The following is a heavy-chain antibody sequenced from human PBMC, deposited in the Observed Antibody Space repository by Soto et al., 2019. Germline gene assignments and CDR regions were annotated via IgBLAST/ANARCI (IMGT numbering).Heavy chain of an antibody. CDR3: ARGRIAAHYSGLYYFDY. J-gene: IGHJ4*02. D-gene: IGHD6-6*01. CDR1: GYTFTSYY. V-gene: IGHV1-46*03. Sequence: GASVKVSCKASGYTFTSYYMHWVRQAPGQGLEWMGIINPSGGSTSYAQKFQGRVTMTRDTSTSTVYMELSSLRSEDTAVYYCARGRIAAHYSGLYYFDYWGQGTLVTVSS. CDR2: INPSGGST.